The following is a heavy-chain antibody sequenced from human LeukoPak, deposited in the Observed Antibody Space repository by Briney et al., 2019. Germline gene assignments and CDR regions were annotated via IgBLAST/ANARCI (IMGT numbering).Heavy chain of an antibody. V-gene: IGHV4-39*01. CDR1: GGSIRSSSYY. CDR2: VYYSGST. D-gene: IGHD6-13*01. J-gene: IGHJ5*02. Sequence: PSETLSLTCTVSGGSIRSSSYYWGWIRQPPGKGLEWIGSVYYSGSTYYNPSLKSRVTISVDTSKNQFSLKLSSVTAADTAVYYCATAAARNWFDPWGQGTLVTVSS. CDR3: ATAAARNWFDP.